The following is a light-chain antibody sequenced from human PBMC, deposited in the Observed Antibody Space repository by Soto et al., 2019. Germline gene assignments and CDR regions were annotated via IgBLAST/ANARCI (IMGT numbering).Light chain of an antibody. V-gene: IGKV1-5*01. CDR3: QQYNSYWT. Sequence: DIQMTQSPSTLSASVGDRVTITCRASQSISSWLAWYQQKPGKAPKLLIYDASSVESGVPSRFSGSGSGKEFTLTISSLQPDDFATYDCQQYNSYWTCGQGTKVEIK. CDR2: DAS. J-gene: IGKJ1*01. CDR1: QSISSW.